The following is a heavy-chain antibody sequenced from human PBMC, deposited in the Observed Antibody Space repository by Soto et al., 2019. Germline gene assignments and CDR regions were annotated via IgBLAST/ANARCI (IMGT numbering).Heavy chain of an antibody. CDR2: ISYDGSNK. D-gene: IGHD3-10*01. J-gene: IGHJ4*02. Sequence: GGSLTLACVASGFTFSNYAMNWVRQAPGKRMDRVAVISYDGSNKYYADSAKERITISRDNSRNTLHLQMNNLRAEDTAMYYCARDLGNYYGSFGYWGQGALVTVSS. V-gene: IGHV3-30-3*01. CDR3: ARDLGNYYGSFGY. CDR1: GFTFSNYA.